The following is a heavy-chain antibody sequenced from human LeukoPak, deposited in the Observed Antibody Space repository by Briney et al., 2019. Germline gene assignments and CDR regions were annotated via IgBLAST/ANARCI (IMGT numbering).Heavy chain of an antibody. CDR3: AKYTGPLLITFGGVVISYFDY. CDR1: GFIFSNYA. Sequence: GGSLRLSCAGSGFIFSNYAMTWVRQAPGKGLEWVSGIKGNGFDTYYADSVKGRFTVSRDNSKNTLSLQMNSLSAEDTAVYYCAKYTGPLLITFGGVVISYFDYWGQGALVTVSS. J-gene: IGHJ4*02. CDR2: IKGNGFDT. V-gene: IGHV3-23*01. D-gene: IGHD3-16*01.